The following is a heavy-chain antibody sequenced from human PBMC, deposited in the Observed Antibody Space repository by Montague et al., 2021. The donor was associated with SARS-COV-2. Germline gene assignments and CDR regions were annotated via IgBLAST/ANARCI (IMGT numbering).Heavy chain of an antibody. CDR2: VNYGGST. Sequence: ETLSLTCTVSSGSISSHYWSWIRQPPGKGLEWIGYVNYGGSTNYNPSLKSRVSISLDTSKNQFSLRLNSVTAADTAVYYCARAVTTGIDWFDPWAREPWSSSPQ. J-gene: IGHJ5*02. D-gene: IGHD4-17*01. V-gene: IGHV4-59*11. CDR1: SGSISSHY. CDR3: ARAVTTGIDWFDP.